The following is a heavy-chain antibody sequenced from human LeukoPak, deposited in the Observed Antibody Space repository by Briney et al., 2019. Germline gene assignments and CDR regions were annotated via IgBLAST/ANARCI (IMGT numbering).Heavy chain of an antibody. CDR1: GFTFHSNW. Sequence: GGALRVSCPPSGFTFHSNWKHWVRQGPGTGLVWVSLINPDGSRTDYAESLKDRFTISSDNAKNTLSLEMNSLRDEDTAVYYCSRDFNGRNDFWGQGTLVTVSS. V-gene: IGHV3-74*01. CDR2: INPDGSRT. CDR3: SRDFNGRNDF. J-gene: IGHJ4*02. D-gene: IGHD1-14*01.